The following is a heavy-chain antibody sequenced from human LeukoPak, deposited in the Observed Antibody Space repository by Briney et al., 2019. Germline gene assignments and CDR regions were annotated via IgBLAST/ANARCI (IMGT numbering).Heavy chain of an antibody. V-gene: IGHV1-2*02. CDR3: ARDLRPYYDFWSGYNWFDP. Sequence: ASVKVSCKASGYTFTGYYMHWVRQAPGQGLEWMGWINPNSGGTNYAQKFKGRVTMTRDTSISTAYMELSRLRSDDTAVYYCARDLRPYYDFWSGYNWFDPWGQRTLVTVSS. CDR2: INPNSGGT. D-gene: IGHD3-3*01. CDR1: GYTFTGYY. J-gene: IGHJ5*02.